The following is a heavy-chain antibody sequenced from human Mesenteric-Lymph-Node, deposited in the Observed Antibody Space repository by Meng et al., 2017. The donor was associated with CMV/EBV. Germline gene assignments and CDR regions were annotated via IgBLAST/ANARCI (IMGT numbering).Heavy chain of an antibody. CDR3: AKEGYSSSSYYYYYAMDV. CDR1: GFTFSTYA. V-gene: IGHV3-23*01. CDR2: ISGSGGTT. D-gene: IGHD6-6*01. J-gene: IGHJ6*02. Sequence: GGSLRLSCAASGFTFSTYAMSWVRQPPGKGLEWVSTISGSGGTTYYADSVKGRFTISRDNAKNTLYLQMNSLRAEDAAVYYCAKEGYSSSSYYYYYAMDVWGQGTTVTVSS.